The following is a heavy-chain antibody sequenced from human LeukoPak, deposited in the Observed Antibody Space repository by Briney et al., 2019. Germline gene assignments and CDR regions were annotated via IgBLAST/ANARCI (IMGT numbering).Heavy chain of an antibody. Sequence: GGSLRLSCAASGFIFSSYEMNWVRQAPGRGLEWVSSISSSSSYIYYADSVKGRFTISRDNAKNSLYLQMNSLRAEDTAVYYCARGYSSSWHHYYYYMDVWGKGTTVTVSS. CDR3: ARGYSSSWHHYYYYMDV. V-gene: IGHV3-21*01. J-gene: IGHJ6*03. CDR1: GFIFSSYE. D-gene: IGHD6-13*01. CDR2: ISSSSSYI.